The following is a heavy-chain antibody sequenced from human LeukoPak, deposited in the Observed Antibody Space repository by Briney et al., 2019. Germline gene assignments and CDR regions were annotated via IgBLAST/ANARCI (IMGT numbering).Heavy chain of an antibody. D-gene: IGHD3-10*01. CDR2: ISSSGSTI. CDR1: GFTFSDYY. CDR3: ARDSAAYMYGFVGF. Sequence: GGSLRLSCAASGFTFSDYYMSWIRQAPGKGLEWVSYISSSGSTIYYADSVKGRFTISRDNAKNSLYLQMSNLRAEDTAVYYCARDSAAYMYGFVGFWGQGTLVTVSS. J-gene: IGHJ4*02. V-gene: IGHV3-11*01.